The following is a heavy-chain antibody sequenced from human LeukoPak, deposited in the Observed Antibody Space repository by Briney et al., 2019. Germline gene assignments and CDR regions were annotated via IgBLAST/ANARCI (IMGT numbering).Heavy chain of an antibody. J-gene: IGHJ6*03. CDR2: INPSGGST. Sequence: GASVKVSCKASGYTFTSYYMHWVRQAPGQGLEWMGIINPSGGSTSYAQKFQGRVTMTRDMSTSTVYMELSSLRSEDTAVYYCARVMTGYSSSWYRPVYYYYYMDVWGKGTTATVSS. CDR3: ARVMTGYSSSWYRPVYYYYYMDV. V-gene: IGHV1-46*01. D-gene: IGHD6-13*01. CDR1: GYTFTSYY.